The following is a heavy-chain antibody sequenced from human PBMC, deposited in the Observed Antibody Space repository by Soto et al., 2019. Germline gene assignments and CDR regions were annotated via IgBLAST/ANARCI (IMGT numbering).Heavy chain of an antibody. CDR3: ARGNYDSSGYYWVFDY. CDR2: IIPICGTA. V-gene: IGHV1-69*05. Sequence: SMKVSCKASGCTFNSYAIRWVRQAPGQGLEWMGGIIPICGTANYAQKFQGRVTITRDTSASTAYMELSSLRAEDTAVYFCARGNYDSSGYYWVFDYWGQGTLVTVSS. CDR1: GCTFNSYA. D-gene: IGHD3-22*01. J-gene: IGHJ4*02.